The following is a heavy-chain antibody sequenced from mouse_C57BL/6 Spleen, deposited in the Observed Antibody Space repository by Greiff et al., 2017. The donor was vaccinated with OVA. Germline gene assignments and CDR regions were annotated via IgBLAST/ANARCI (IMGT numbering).Heavy chain of an antibody. CDR2: ISYDGSN. CDR1: GYSITSGYY. D-gene: IGHD2-4*01. J-gene: IGHJ2*01. V-gene: IGHV3-6*01. Sequence: EVHLVESGPGLVKPSQSLSLTCSVTGYSITSGYYWNWIRQFPGNKLEWMGYISYDGSNNYNPSLKNRISITRDTSKNQFFLKLNSVTTEDTATYYCAKGDYDKGYFDYWGQGTTLTVSS. CDR3: AKGDYDKGYFDY.